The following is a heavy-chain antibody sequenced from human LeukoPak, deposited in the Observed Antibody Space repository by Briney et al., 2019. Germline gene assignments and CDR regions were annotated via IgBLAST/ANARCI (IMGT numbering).Heavy chain of an antibody. CDR3: ARPYYYDSRIDP. Sequence: SQTLSLTCTVSGGSISSGDYYWSWIRQPPGKGLEWIAYMYYSGSSYYNPSLKSRVTMSADTSKNQLSLKLSSVTAADTAVYYCARPYYYDSRIDPWGQGILVTVSS. D-gene: IGHD3-22*01. J-gene: IGHJ5*02. CDR2: MYYSGSS. CDR1: GGSISSGDYY. V-gene: IGHV4-30-4*01.